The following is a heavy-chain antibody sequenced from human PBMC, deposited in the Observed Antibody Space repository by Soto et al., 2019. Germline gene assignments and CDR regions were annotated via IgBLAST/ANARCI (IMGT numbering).Heavy chain of an antibody. D-gene: IGHD3-22*01. J-gene: IGHJ4*02. V-gene: IGHV3-30-3*01. CDR1: GFTFSDYN. CDR2: ISYDGSNK. CDR3: ARDRPKYYYDSFDY. Sequence: GGSLRLSCAASGFTFSDYNMHWVRQAPGKGLEWVTVISYDGSNKYYADSVKGRFTISRDNSKNTLNLQMNSLRPEDTAVYYCARDRPKYYYDSFDYWGQGTLATVSS.